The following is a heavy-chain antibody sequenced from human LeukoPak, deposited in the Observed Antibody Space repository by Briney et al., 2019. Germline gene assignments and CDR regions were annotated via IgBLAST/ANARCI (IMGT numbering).Heavy chain of an antibody. CDR2: INHSGST. CDR1: GGSFSGYY. J-gene: IGHJ5*02. Sequence: SETLSLTCAVYGGSFSGYYWSWIRQPPGKGLEWIGEINHSGSTNYNPSLKSRVTISVDTSKNQFSLKLSSVTAADTAVYYCARELSGRHPWGQGTLVTVSS. V-gene: IGHV4-34*01. D-gene: IGHD6-25*01. CDR3: ARELSGRHP.